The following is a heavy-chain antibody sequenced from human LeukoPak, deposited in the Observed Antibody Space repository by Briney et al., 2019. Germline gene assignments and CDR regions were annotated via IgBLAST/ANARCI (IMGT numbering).Heavy chain of an antibody. D-gene: IGHD1-26*01. CDR2: INHSGNT. Sequence: SETLSLTCAVYGGSFSGYYWSWIRQPPGKGLEWIGEINHSGNTNYNPSLKSRVTISVDTSKNQFSLKLSSVTAADTAVYYCARGSGSGSYGYWGQGTLVTVSS. V-gene: IGHV4-34*01. J-gene: IGHJ4*02. CDR3: ARGSGSGSYGY. CDR1: GGSFSGYY.